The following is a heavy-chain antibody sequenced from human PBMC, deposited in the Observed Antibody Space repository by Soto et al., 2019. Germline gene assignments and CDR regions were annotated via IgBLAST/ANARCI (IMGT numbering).Heavy chain of an antibody. Sequence: PSETLSLTCAVSGTSISSTFWWTWVRQTPGKGLEWIGEIYHTGSTNYNPSLKSRVTISVDTSKNQFSLKLSSVTAADTAVYYCARAWGGVPDYWGQGTLVTVSS. CDR1: GTSISSTFW. D-gene: IGHD3-16*01. J-gene: IGHJ4*02. V-gene: IGHV4-4*02. CDR3: ARAWGGVPDY. CDR2: IYHTGST.